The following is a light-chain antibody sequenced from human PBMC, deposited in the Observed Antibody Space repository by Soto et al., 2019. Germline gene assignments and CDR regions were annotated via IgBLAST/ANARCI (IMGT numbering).Light chain of an antibody. V-gene: IGKV1-39*01. J-gene: IGKJ2*01. CDR2: AAS. CDR1: QSISSY. CDR3: QQSYSTPRT. Sequence: DIQMTQSPSSLSASVGDRVTITCRASQSISSYLNWYQQKPGKAPKLLIYAASSLQSWVPSRFSGSGSGKDFTLTIGSLQPEDFATYYCQQSYSTPRTFGQGNKLEIK.